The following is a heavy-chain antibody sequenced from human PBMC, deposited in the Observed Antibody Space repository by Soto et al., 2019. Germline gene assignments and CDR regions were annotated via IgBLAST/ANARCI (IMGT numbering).Heavy chain of an antibody. V-gene: IGHV3-15*07. J-gene: IGHJ4*01. D-gene: IGHD3-22*01. CDR1: GFTFTNAW. Sequence: GGPLRLPCAASGFTFTNAWINWVGQAPGKGPEWIGRIKSNTDGGTTDFAAPGKGRFAISRDDSKNMAYLQMNSLTTEDTAVYYCTTDSYITSVIVRFDYWGHGTLVTVSS. CDR3: TTDSYITSVIVRFDY. CDR2: IKSNTDGGTT.